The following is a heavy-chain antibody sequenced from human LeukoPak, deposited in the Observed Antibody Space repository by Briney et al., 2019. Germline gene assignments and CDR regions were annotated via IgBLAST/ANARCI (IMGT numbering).Heavy chain of an antibody. CDR1: GYTFTSYA. CDR3: ARDAGGFITMVRGVTKSYMDV. D-gene: IGHD3-10*01. Sequence: ASVKVSCNASGYTFTSYAMNWVRQAPGQGLEWMGWINTNTGNPTYAQGFTGRFVFSLDTSVSTAYLQISSLKAEDTAVYYRARDAGGFITMVRGVTKSYMDVWGKGTTVTVSS. J-gene: IGHJ6*03. V-gene: IGHV7-4-1*02. CDR2: INTNTGNP.